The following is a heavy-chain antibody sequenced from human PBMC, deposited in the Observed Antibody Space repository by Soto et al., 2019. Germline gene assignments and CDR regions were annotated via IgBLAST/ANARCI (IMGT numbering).Heavy chain of an antibody. J-gene: IGHJ5*02. CDR1: GVMFSIFD. CDR3: ARGRSNSYDSTPPPRFDP. V-gene: IGHV3-13*01. Sequence: GGSLRLSCITSGVMFSIFDMHWVRQTTGRGLEWVSGVGTLHDTYYTHSGRSRLTISRENAKNSLYLQMNNLRAEGTGLYYCARGRSNSYDSTPPPRFDPWGQGTLVTVSS. CDR2: VGTLHDT. D-gene: IGHD3-10*01.